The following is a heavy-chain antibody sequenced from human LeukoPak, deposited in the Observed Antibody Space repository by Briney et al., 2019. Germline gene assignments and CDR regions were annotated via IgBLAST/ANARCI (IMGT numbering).Heavy chain of an antibody. D-gene: IGHD4-17*01. V-gene: IGHV1-18*01. CDR2: ISAYNGNT. CDR1: GYTFTSYG. J-gene: IGHJ6*02. Sequence: GASVKVSCKASGYTFTSYGISWVRQAPGQGIEWMGWISAYNGNTNYAQTLQGRVTMTTDTSTSTAYMELRSLRSDDTAVYYCARETYIFTTVTTYYYYYGMDVWGQGTTVTVSS. CDR3: ARETYIFTTVTTYYYYYGMDV.